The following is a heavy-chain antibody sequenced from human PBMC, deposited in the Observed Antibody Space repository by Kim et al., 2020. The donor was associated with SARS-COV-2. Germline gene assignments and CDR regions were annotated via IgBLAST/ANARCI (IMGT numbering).Heavy chain of an antibody. J-gene: IGHJ2*01. CDR1: GFTFSSYA. Sequence: GGSLRLSCAASGFTFSSYAMHWVRQAPGKGLEWVAVISYDGSNKYYADSVKGRFTISRDNSKNTLYLQMNSLRAEDTAVYYCARAGAVTTFWYFDLWGRGTLVTVSS. D-gene: IGHD4-17*01. CDR2: ISYDGSNK. CDR3: ARAGAVTTFWYFDL. V-gene: IGHV3-30*04.